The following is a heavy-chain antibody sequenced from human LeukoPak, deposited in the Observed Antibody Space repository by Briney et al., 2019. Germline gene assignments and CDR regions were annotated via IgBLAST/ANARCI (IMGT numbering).Heavy chain of an antibody. CDR1: GFTFSSSA. D-gene: IGHD3-10*01. CDR2: ISGSGSGGST. CDR3: AREWSGFGELPDY. V-gene: IGHV3-23*01. J-gene: IGHJ4*02. Sequence: GGSLRLSCAASGFTFSSSAMSWVRQAPGKGLEWVSSISGSGSGGSTSYADSVKGRFTISRDNAKNTLYLQMNSLRVEDTAVYYCAREWSGFGELPDYWGQGSLVTVSS.